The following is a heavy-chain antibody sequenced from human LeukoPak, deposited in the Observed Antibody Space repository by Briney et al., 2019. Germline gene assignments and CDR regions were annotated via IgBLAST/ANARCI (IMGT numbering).Heavy chain of an antibody. D-gene: IGHD5-12*01. CDR1: GFSLSTSGVG. Sequence: SGPSLVKPTQTLTLTCAFSGFSLSTSGVGLGWIRQPPGKALEWLALIYWDADKRYSPSLKSRLTITKDTSKNQVVLTMTNMDPVDTATYYCAHLSNRGYSGYEYFDYWGQGTLVTVSS. J-gene: IGHJ4*02. V-gene: IGHV2-5*02. CDR3: AHLSNRGYSGYEYFDY. CDR2: IYWDADK.